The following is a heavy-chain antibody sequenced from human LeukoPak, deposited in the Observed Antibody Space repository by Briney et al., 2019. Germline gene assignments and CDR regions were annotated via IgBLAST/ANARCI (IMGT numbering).Heavy chain of an antibody. V-gene: IGHV4-39*01. D-gene: IGHD5/OR15-5a*01. CDR1: GGSISSSSYY. CDR3: AKSVEAVYYFDY. J-gene: IGHJ4*02. Sequence: SETLSLTCTVSGGSISSSSYYWGWIRQPPGKGLEWIGSIYYSGSTYYNPSLKSRVTISVDTSKNQFSLKLSSVTAADTAVYYCAKSVEAVYYFDYWGQGTLVTVSS. CDR2: IYYSGST.